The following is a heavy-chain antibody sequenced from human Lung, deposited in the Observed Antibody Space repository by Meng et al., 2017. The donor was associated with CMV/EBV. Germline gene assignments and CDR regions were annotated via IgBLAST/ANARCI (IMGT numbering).Heavy chain of an antibody. CDR1: GFTLSRYW. J-gene: IGHJ4*02. Sequence: GESLKISCAASGFTLSRYWMHWVRQAPGKGLVWVSRINEYGSRTDYADSVKGRFTIFRDNAKNTLYLQMDSLRAEDTAVYYCARDWSGSYDYWGQGTVVTVSS. CDR2: INEYGSRT. D-gene: IGHD1-26*01. V-gene: IGHV3-74*01. CDR3: ARDWSGSYDY.